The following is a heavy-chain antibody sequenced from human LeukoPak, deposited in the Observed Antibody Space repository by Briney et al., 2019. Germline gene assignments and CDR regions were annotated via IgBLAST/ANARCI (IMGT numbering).Heavy chain of an antibody. CDR2: ISYDGSNK. J-gene: IGHJ6*02. CDR3: ALGGCSSTSCYPGYYYYGMDV. CDR1: GFTFSSYA. D-gene: IGHD2-2*01. Sequence: GGSLRLSCAASGFTFSSYAMHWVRQAPGKGLEWVAVISYDGSNKYYADSVKGRFTISRDNSKNTLYLQMNSLRAEDTAVYYCALGGCSSTSCYPGYYYYGMDVWGQGTTVTVSS. V-gene: IGHV3-30-3*01.